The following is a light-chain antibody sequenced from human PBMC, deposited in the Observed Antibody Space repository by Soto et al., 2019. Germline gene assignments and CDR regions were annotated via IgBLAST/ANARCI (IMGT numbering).Light chain of an antibody. CDR2: GAS. CDR1: QSVSSRF. J-gene: IGKJ5*01. V-gene: IGKV3-20*01. CDR3: QQYKNWPPIT. Sequence: EIVLTQAPGTLSLSPGERSTLACRAIQSVSSRFLAWYQQKPGQAPRLLIYGASSRPTGIPDRFSGSGSGTDFTLTISRLEPEDFAVYYCQQYKNWPPITFGQGTRLEIK.